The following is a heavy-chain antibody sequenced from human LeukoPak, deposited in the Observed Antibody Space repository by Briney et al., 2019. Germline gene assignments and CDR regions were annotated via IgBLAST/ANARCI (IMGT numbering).Heavy chain of an antibody. D-gene: IGHD2-15*01. CDR1: GFTFGEYS. CDR2: IRKQDGTT. CDR3: NRWHISGVSYSNV. J-gene: IGHJ4*02. V-gene: IGHV3-49*04. Sequence: GGSLRLSCTASGFTFGEYSMSWVRQAPGKGQEWVGFIRKQDGTTEYAASVRGRFTISRDESNRIAYLQMNSLKTEDTAVYHCNRWHISGVSYSNVWGQGTLVTVSS.